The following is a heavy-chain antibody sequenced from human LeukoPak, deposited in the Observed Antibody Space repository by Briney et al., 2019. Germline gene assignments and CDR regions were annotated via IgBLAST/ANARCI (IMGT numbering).Heavy chain of an antibody. Sequence: ASVEVSCKASGHTFTSYYMHWVRQAPGQGLEWMGIINPSGGSTSYAQKFQGRVTMTRDMSTSTVYMELSSLRSEDTAVYYCARGDRATVTLYWGHGTLVTVSS. D-gene: IGHD4-17*01. V-gene: IGHV1-46*01. CDR2: INPSGGST. CDR3: ARGDRATVTLY. CDR1: GHTFTSYY. J-gene: IGHJ4*01.